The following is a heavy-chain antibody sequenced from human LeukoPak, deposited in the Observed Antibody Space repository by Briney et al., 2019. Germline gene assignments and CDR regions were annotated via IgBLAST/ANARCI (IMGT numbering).Heavy chain of an antibody. Sequence: GGSLRLSCAASGFTFSHYCMHWVRQAPGKGLEWVALISYDGSNKYYADSVKGRFTISRDNSKNTLYLQMISLRAEDTAVYYCAESETVTMVRGVITRLSLDHWGQGTLVTVSS. CDR2: ISYDGSNK. V-gene: IGHV3-30*18. CDR1: GFTFSHYC. D-gene: IGHD3-10*01. J-gene: IGHJ4*02. CDR3: AESETVTMVRGVITRLSLDH.